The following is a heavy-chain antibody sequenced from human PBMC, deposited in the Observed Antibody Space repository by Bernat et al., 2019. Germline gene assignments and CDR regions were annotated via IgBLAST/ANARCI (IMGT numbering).Heavy chain of an antibody. J-gene: IGHJ4*02. V-gene: IGHV3-33*01. CDR1: GFTFSSYG. CDR2: IWYDGSNK. CDR3: ARSYGDCLTRPEKWWFDY. D-gene: IGHD4-17*01. Sequence: QVQLVESGGGVVQPGRSLRLSCAASGFTFSSYGMHWVRQAPGKGLEWVAVIWYDGSNKYYADSVKGRFTISRDNSKNTLYLQMNSLRAEDTAVYYCARSYGDCLTRPEKWWFDYWGQGTLVTVSS.